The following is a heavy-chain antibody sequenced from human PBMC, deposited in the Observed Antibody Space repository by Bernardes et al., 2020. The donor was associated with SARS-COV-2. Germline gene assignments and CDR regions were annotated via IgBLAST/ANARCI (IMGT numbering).Heavy chain of an antibody. CDR3: VRGRGYETLRKYYYYYYMDV. CDR1: GYSFTDYY. CDR2: INPNSGAT. D-gene: IGHD2-2*01. V-gene: IGHV1-2*02. Sequence: ASVKVSCKASGYSFTDYYLHWVRQAPGQGLEWMGWINPNSGATNYAQKFQGRVSMTKDTSISTAYMELSSLISDDTAVYYCVRGRGYETLRKYYYYYYMDVWGIGTTVTVSS. J-gene: IGHJ6*03.